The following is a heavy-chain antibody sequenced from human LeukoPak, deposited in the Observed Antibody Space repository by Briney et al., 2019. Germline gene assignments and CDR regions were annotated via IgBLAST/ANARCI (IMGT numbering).Heavy chain of an antibody. CDR2: MNPNSGNT. CDR3: ARDRG. D-gene: IGHD3-10*01. J-gene: IGHJ4*02. V-gene: IGHV1-8*01. Sequence: INWVRQAAGQGLEWMGWMNPNSGNTGYAQKFQGRVIMTRNTSISTAYMELSSLRSEDTAVYYCARDRGWGQGTLVTVSS.